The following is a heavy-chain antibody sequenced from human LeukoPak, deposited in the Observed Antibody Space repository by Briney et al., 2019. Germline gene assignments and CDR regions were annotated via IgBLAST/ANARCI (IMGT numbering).Heavy chain of an antibody. CDR2: IYHSGST. J-gene: IGHJ4*02. V-gene: IGHV4-4*02. Sequence: SETLSLTCAVSGGSISKTNWWSWVRQSPGKGLEWIGEIYHSGSTNYNPSLKSRVTISVDKSKNQFSLKLSSVTAADTAVYYCARDHPSIAVAGTDVYWGQGTLVTVSS. CDR3: ARDHPSIAVAGTDVY. CDR1: GGSISKTNW. D-gene: IGHD6-19*01.